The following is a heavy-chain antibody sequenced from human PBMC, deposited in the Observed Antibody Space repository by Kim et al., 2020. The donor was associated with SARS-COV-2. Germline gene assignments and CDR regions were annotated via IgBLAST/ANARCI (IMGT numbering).Heavy chain of an antibody. V-gene: IGHV3-15*01. Sequence: PVKGRFTISRDDSKNTLYLQMNSLKTEDTAVYYCTTPVAWFGEIHRAFDIWGQGTMVTVSS. D-gene: IGHD3-10*01. CDR3: TTPVAWFGEIHRAFDI. J-gene: IGHJ3*02.